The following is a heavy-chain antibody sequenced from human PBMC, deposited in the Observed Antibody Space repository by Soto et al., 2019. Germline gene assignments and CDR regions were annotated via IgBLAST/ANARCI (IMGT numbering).Heavy chain of an antibody. Sequence: DVQLLESGGGLVQPGGSLTLSCAASRFIFSDYAMNWVRQAPGKGLEWVSSIGGGNTDRYYADSVKGRFIISRDNSKKTIYLQMNSLRDDDRAVYYCAKDAVSYNGKWDWFDSWGQGTLVTVSS. J-gene: IGHJ5*01. D-gene: IGHD1-26*01. CDR1: RFIFSDYA. V-gene: IGHV3-23*01. CDR2: IGGGNTDR. CDR3: AKDAVSYNGKWDWFDS.